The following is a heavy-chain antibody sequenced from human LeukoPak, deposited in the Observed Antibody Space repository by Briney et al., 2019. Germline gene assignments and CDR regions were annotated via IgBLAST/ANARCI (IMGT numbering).Heavy chain of an antibody. CDR1: GGSITSYY. D-gene: IGHD3-10*01. CDR3: AKDLTIPASGYYYGSGSYHY. J-gene: IGHJ4*02. V-gene: IGHV4-59*01. CDR2: IYYSGST. Sequence: PSETLSLTCTVSGGSITSYYWSWIRQPPGKGLEWIGYIYYSGSTNYNPSLKSRVTISVDASKNQFSLKLSSVTAADTAVYYCAKDLTIPASGYYYGSGSYHYWGQGTLVTVSS.